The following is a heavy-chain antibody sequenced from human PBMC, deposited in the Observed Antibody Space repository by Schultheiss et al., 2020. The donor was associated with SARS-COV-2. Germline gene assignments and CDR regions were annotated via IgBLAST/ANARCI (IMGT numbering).Heavy chain of an antibody. J-gene: IGHJ4*02. Sequence: GASLKISCAASGFTFSAYAINWVRQAPGKGLQWVSSSSDNGGATYYADSVKGRFTISRDNSNDMVYLQMNSLRAEDTAVYYCAKGFRTDSPYASLDFWGQGTLVTVSS. D-gene: IGHD1-1*01. V-gene: IGHV3-23*01. CDR1: GFTFSAYA. CDR3: AKGFRTDSPYASLDF. CDR2: SSDNGGAT.